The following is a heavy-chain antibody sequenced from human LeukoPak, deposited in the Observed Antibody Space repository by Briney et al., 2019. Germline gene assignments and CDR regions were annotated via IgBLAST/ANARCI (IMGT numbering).Heavy chain of an antibody. V-gene: IGHV1-18*01. CDR3: ATQTRSSDILTGLDY. J-gene: IGHJ4*02. Sequence: ASVKVSCKASGYTFTSYGISWVRQAPGQGLEWMGWISAYNGNTNYAQKLQGRVTMTTDTSTSTAYMELRSLRSDDTAVYYCATQTRSSDILTGLDYWGQGTLVTVSS. CDR1: GYTFTSYG. D-gene: IGHD3-9*01. CDR2: ISAYNGNT.